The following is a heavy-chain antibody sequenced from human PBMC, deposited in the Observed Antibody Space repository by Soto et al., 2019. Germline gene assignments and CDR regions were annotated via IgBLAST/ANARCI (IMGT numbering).Heavy chain of an antibody. V-gene: IGHV1-46*01. CDR1: GYTFTDYY. D-gene: IGHD6-19*01. J-gene: IGHJ4*02. CDR3: ARVQTYSSAWYHFDY. CDR2: INPSNGNT. Sequence: QVHLVQSGSEVKRPGASVKVSCKASGYTFTDYYMHWVRQAPGQGLEWMGIINPSNGNTKYAQKLQDRVTMTRDMSTSTVYMDLSSLRSEDTAVYYCARVQTYSSAWYHFDYWGQGTLVTVSS.